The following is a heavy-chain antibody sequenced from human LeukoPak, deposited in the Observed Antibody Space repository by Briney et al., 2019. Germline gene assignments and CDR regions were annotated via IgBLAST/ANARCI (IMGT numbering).Heavy chain of an antibody. CDR3: ASDRGMMRDAFDI. V-gene: IGHV3-21*01. J-gene: IGHJ3*02. CDR1: GFTFSSYS. CDR2: ISCNSSYI. D-gene: IGHD3-10*01. Sequence: GGSLRLSCAASGFTFSSYSMNWVRQAPGKGLEWVSSISCNSSYIYYADSVKGRFTISRDNAKNTLYLQMNSLRAEDTAVYYCASDRGMMRDAFDIWGQGTMVTVSS.